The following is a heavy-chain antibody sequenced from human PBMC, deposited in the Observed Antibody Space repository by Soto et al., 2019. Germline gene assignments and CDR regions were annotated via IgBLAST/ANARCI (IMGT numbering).Heavy chain of an antibody. D-gene: IGHD6-13*01. CDR1: GFTFSSYG. J-gene: IGHJ4*02. CDR2: IWYDGSNK. Sequence: QVQLVESGGGVVQPGRSLRLSCAASGFTFSSYGMHWVRQAPGKGLEWVAVIWYDGSNKYYADSVKGRFTISRDNSKNTLYLQMNSLRAEDTAVCYCARDPSGSSYSDYWGQGTLVTVSS. V-gene: IGHV3-33*01. CDR3: ARDPSGSSYSDY.